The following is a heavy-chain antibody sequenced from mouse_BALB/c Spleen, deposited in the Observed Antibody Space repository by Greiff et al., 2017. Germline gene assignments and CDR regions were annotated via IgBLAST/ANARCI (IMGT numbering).Heavy chain of an antibody. V-gene: IGHV3-8*02. Sequence: EVKLVESGPSLVKPSQTLSLTCSVTGDSITSGYWNWIRKFPGNKLEYMGYISYSGSTYYNPSLKSRISITRDTSKNQYYLQLNSVTTEDTATYYCARSPYGSHYFDYWGQGTTLTVSS. D-gene: IGHD2-2*01. CDR2: ISYSGST. J-gene: IGHJ2*01. CDR3: ARSPYGSHYFDY. CDR1: GDSITSGY.